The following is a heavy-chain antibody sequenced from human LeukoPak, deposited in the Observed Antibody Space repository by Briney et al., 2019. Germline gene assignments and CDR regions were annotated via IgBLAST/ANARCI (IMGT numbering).Heavy chain of an antibody. CDR1: GFTFSSYA. V-gene: IGHV3-23*01. CDR2: ISGSGSGYST. CDR3: AKEPGP. Sequence: GGSLRLSCAASGFTFSSYAMSWVRQAPGKGLEWVSAISGSGSGYSTYYADSVKGRFTISRDNSKNMLYLQMNSLRAEDTAVYYCAKEPGPWGQGTLVTVS. J-gene: IGHJ5*02.